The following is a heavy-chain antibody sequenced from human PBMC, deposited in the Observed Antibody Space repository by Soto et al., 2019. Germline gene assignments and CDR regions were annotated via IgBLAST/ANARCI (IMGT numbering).Heavy chain of an antibody. CDR3: ARQGFGQLHGLVDV. Sequence: QVQLQESGPGLVKPSETLSLTCSVSGGSITSHYCSWFRQPPGKGLEWIGYIHHSGSTSYNPSLKSRVTMSVDTSKNHFSLTVNSVTAADTALYYCARQGFGQLHGLVDVGGPGTTVTVSS. D-gene: IGHD3-10*01. CDR1: GGSITSHY. V-gene: IGHV4-59*08. CDR2: IHHSGST. J-gene: IGHJ6*02.